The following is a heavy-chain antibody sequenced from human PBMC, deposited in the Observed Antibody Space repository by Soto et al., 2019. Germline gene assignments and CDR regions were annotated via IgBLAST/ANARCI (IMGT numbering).Heavy chain of an antibody. CDR2: ISSSSSYI. Sequence: GGSLRLSCAASGFTFSSYSMNWVRQAPGKGLEWVSSISSSSSYIYYADSVKGRFTISRDNAKNSLYLQMNSLRAEDTAVYYCARDKEMATGFDYWGQGTLVTVSS. D-gene: IGHD5-12*01. CDR1: GFTFSSYS. V-gene: IGHV3-21*01. CDR3: ARDKEMATGFDY. J-gene: IGHJ4*02.